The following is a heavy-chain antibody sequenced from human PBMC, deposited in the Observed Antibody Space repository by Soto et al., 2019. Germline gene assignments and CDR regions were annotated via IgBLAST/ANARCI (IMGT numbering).Heavy chain of an antibody. CDR1: GFTVSSNY. D-gene: IGHD3-9*01. Sequence: GGSMRLSCAASGFTVSSNYMSWVRQAPGKGLEWVSVIYSGGSTYYADSVKGRFTISRHNSKNTLYLQMNSLRAEDTAVYYCARVVRYFDAPYGMDVWGQGTTLTVSS. J-gene: IGHJ6*02. V-gene: IGHV3-53*04. CDR2: IYSGGST. CDR3: ARVVRYFDAPYGMDV.